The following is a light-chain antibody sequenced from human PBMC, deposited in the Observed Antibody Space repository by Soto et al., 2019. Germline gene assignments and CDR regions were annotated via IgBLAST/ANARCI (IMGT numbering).Light chain of an antibody. J-gene: IGKJ3*01. V-gene: IGKV3-20*01. CDR3: QQYGSSPFT. CDR1: QSVTSSY. Sequence: EIVLTQSPGTLSLSPGERLTLSCSASQSVTSSYLAWYQHKPGQAPRLLIYGSFTKATGTPDRFSGSGSGTDFTLTISRLEPEDFAVYYCQQYGSSPFTFGPGTKVDIK. CDR2: GSF.